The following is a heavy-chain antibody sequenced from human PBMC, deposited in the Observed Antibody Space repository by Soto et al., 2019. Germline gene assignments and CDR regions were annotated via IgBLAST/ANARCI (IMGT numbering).Heavy chain of an antibody. Sequence: QVQLVQSGAEVKKPGASVKVYCKASGYTFTSYDINWVRQAPGQGLEWMGWMIPNSGNTGYAQKFQGRLTMTRNTAISTAYMELSSLRSQDTAVYYCARGKGGSYDSVDPWAQGTLVSVS. CDR1: GYTFTSYD. CDR2: MIPNSGNT. CDR3: ARGKGGSYDSVDP. D-gene: IGHD1-26*01. V-gene: IGHV1-8*01. J-gene: IGHJ5*02.